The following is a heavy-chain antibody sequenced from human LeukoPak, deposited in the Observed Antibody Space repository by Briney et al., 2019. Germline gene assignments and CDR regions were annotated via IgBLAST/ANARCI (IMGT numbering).Heavy chain of an antibody. D-gene: IGHD4-17*01. V-gene: IGHV3-7*04. J-gene: IGHJ4*02. CDR1: GFTFSPYW. Sequence: GGPVRLSCAPSGFTFSPYWMSWVRQPPGDGLEWVANIKQDDSEKSNVDSVQGRFTISRDNAKNSLYLQMNSLRAEDTAVYHCARGASTVTTFDFWGQGTLVTVSP. CDR3: ARGASTVTTFDF. CDR2: IKQDDSEK.